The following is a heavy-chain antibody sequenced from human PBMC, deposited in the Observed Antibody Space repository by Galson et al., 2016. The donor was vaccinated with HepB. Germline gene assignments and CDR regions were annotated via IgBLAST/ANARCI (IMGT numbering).Heavy chain of an antibody. J-gene: IGHJ6*02. Sequence: SVKVSCKASGGTFSRYAIRWVRQAPGQGLEWMGGIIPIFGTTNYAQKFQGRGTITADESTSTAYMELSSLRSEDTAVYYCARPQSPYCSSTNCFYYGMDLWGQGTTVTVSS. CDR1: GGTFSRYA. V-gene: IGHV1-69*13. CDR3: ARPQSPYCSSTNCFYYGMDL. D-gene: IGHD2-2*01. CDR2: IIPIFGTT.